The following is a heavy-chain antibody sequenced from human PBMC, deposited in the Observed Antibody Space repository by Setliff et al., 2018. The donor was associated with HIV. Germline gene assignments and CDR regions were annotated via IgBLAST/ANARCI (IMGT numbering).Heavy chain of an antibody. CDR2: FDPEDGET. CDR1: GYTLTELS. Sequence: ASVKVSCKISGYTLTELSIHWVRQAPGKGLEWMANFDPEDGETSYAQKFQGRLTMTEDTSTDTAYMELSSLRSDDTAMYYCATDPGYSSTWYSESLQHWGQGTVVTVS. CDR3: ATDPGYSSTWYSESLQH. J-gene: IGHJ1*01. V-gene: IGHV1-24*01. D-gene: IGHD6-13*01.